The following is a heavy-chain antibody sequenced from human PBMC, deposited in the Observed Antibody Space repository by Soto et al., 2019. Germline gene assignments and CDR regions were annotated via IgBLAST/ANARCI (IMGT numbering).Heavy chain of an antibody. D-gene: IGHD6-13*01. V-gene: IGHV3-30*18. CDR1: GFTFSSYG. CDR2: ISYDGSNK. CDR3: AKDVMAAAGSYYFDY. J-gene: IGHJ4*02. Sequence: QVQLVESGGGVVQPGRSLRLSCAASGFTFSSYGMHWVRQAPGKGLEWVAVISYDGSNKYYADSVKGRFTISRDNSKNMLYLQMNSLRAEDTAVYYCAKDVMAAAGSYYFDYWGQGTLVTVSS.